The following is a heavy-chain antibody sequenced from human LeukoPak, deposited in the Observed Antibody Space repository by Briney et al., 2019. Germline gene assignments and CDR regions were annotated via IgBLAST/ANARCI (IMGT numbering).Heavy chain of an antibody. CDR2: INPNSGGT. CDR3: ARDVDSTNWFDP. V-gene: IGHV1-2*06. D-gene: IGHD2-8*01. Sequence: GASVKVSCKASGYTFTGYYMHWVRQAPGQGLEWMGRINPNSGGTNYAQKFQGRVTMTRDTSASTLCMELSSLRSEDTAVYYCARDVDSTNWFDPWGQGTLVTVSS. CDR1: GYTFTGYY. J-gene: IGHJ5*02.